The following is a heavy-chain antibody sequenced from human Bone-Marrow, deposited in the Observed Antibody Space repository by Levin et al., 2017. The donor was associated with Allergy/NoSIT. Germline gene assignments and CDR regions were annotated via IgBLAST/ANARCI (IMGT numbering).Heavy chain of an antibody. D-gene: IGHD6-6*01. J-gene: IGHJ6*02. CDR3: VKATRRSWSRPRRGCGIDV. V-gene: IGHV3-9*01. CDR2: MSWNTGSL. Sequence: PGGSLRLSCVASGFSFGDYAMHWVRQAPGKGLEWVSGMSWNTGSLDYADSVKGRFTISRDNTRNTLYLQMNSLKVEDTAFYYCVKATRRSWSRPRRGCGIDVWGQGTTVSVS. CDR1: GFSFGDYA.